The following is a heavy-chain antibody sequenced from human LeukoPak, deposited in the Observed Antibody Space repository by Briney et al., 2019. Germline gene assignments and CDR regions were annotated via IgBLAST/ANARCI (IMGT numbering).Heavy chain of an antibody. J-gene: IGHJ4*02. D-gene: IGHD6-19*01. CDR2: IWYDGSNK. CDR1: GFTFSSYG. CDR3: AKGTYSSGWSIDY. Sequence: PGGSLRLSCAASGFTFSSYGMHWVRQAPGKGLEWVAVIWYDGSNKYYADSVKGRFTISRDNSKNTLYLQMNSLRAEDTAVYYCAKGTYSSGWSIDYWGQGTLVTVSP. V-gene: IGHV3-33*06.